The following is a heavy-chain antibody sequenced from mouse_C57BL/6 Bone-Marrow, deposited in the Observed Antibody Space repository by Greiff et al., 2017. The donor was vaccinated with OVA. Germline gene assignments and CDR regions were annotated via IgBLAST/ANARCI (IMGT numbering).Heavy chain of an antibody. CDR3: ARNDCSGYTLFDY. V-gene: IGHV5-4*01. D-gene: IGHD3-2*02. J-gene: IGHJ2*01. CDR1: GFTFSSYA. CDR2: ISDGGSYT. Sequence: VQLQQSGGGLVKPGGSLKLSCAASGFTFSSYAMSWVRQTPEKRLEWVATISDGGSYTYYPDNVKGRFTISRDNAKNNLYLQMSHLKSEDTAMYYCARNDCSGYTLFDYWGQGTTLTVSS.